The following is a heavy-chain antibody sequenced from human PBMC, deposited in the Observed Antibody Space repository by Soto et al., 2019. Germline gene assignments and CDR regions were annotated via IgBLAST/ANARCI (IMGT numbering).Heavy chain of an antibody. CDR2: XRSKADGGTT. CDR3: ATTYTGSYSFYFDS. D-gene: IGHD1-26*01. CDR1: TFIFSNAY. J-gene: IGHJ4*02. Sequence: EVPLMESGGGLVQPGGSLRLSCAASTFIFSNAYINWVRQAPGKGPEWXXXXRSKADGGTTDYAAPVIGRFTISRDNSKNTLYLQMDSLKTEDTAVYYCATTYTGSYSFYFDSWGQGTLVTVSS. V-gene: IGHV3-15*07.